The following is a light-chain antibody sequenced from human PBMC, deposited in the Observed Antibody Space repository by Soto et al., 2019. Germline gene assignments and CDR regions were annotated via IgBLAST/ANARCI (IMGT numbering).Light chain of an antibody. V-gene: IGKV1D-12*01. CDR3: QQADTFPIT. Sequence: DIQMTQSPSSVSASLGDIVTISCQASQGISRSLAWYQQKPGKAPKLLIYAASSLQSGVPSRFSGSGFGTDFTLTISSLQPEDSAIYYCQQADTFPITFGQGTRLEI. CDR1: QGISRS. J-gene: IGKJ5*01. CDR2: AAS.